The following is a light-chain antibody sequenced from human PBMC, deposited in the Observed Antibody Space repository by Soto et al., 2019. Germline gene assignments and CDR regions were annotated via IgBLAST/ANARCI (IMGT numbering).Light chain of an antibody. CDR1: QSINNF. CDR3: QQYNSYSLT. Sequence: DIQMTQSPSTQSASIGDRVTITCRASQSINNFLAWYQQKPGKAPKLLIYKASSLDSGVPSRFSGSGSGTEFTLTISSLQHDDFAIYHCQQYNSYSLTFGGGTKVDIK. J-gene: IGKJ4*01. V-gene: IGKV1-5*03. CDR2: KAS.